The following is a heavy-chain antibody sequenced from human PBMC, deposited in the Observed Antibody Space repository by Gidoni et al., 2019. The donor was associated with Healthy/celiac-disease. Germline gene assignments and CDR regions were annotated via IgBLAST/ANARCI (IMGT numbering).Heavy chain of an antibody. V-gene: IGHV3-48*01. D-gene: IGHD4-4*01. CDR3: ARAFSHYGWFDP. CDR1: GSTFSSYS. Sequence: ELQLGESGGGLVQPGGSLRPSCAAPGSTFSSYSMNWVRQAPAKGLEWVSYINSSSGTIYYADSVKGRFTISRDNAKNSLYLQMNSLRAEGTAVYYCARAFSHYGWFDPWGQGTLVTVSS. CDR2: INSSSGTI. J-gene: IGHJ5*02.